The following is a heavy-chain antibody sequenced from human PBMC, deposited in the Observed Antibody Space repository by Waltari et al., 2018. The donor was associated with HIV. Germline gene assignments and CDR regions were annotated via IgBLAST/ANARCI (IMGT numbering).Heavy chain of an antibody. D-gene: IGHD4-17*01. V-gene: IGHV4-34*01. CDR2: INHSGSS. CDR1: GGSFSGYY. CDR3: ARDSVPSFDYGDYYYYGMDV. J-gene: IGHJ6*01. Sequence: GAGLLRPSETLSLTCAVYGGSFSGYYWSWIRQPPGKGLEWIGEINHSGSSNYNPSLKSRVTISVDTSKNQFSLRLRSVTAADTAVYYCARDSVPSFDYGDYYYYGMDVWSQGTTVTVSS.